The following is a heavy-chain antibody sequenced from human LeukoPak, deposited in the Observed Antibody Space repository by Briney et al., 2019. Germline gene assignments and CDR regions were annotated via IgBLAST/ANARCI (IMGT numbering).Heavy chain of an antibody. D-gene: IGHD2-8*01. J-gene: IGHJ4*02. CDR1: GGSINSDGHY. CDR3: ARVMVYAVYIDS. CDR2: ILYTGTT. V-gene: IGHV4-30-4*01. Sequence: SETLSLTCTVSGGSINSDGHYWSWIRQPPGKGLEWIGYILYTGTTFYNPSLKSRVTMSVDTSKNQFSLRLSSVTAADTAVYYCARVMVYAVYIDSWGQGTLVTVSS.